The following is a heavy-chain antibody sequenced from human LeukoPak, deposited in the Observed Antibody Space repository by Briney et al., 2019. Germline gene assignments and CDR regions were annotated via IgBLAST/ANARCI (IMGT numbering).Heavy chain of an antibody. CDR3: ARESVSAGASDAFDI. CDR2: IIPIFGTA. D-gene: IGHD1-26*01. Sequence: SVKVSCKASGYTFSSYAISWVRQAPGQGLEWMGGIIPIFGTANYAQKFQGRVTITTDESTSTAYMELSSLRSEDTAVYYCARESVSAGASDAFDIWGQGTMVTVSS. J-gene: IGHJ3*02. CDR1: GYTFSSYA. V-gene: IGHV1-69*05.